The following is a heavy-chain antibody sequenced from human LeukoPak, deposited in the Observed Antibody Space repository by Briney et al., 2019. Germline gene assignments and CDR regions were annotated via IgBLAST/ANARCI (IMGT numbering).Heavy chain of an antibody. D-gene: IGHD2-21*02. Sequence: PGGSLRLSCAASGFTLSSYTMNWVRQAPGKGLEWVSYISRGSSTIYYADSVKGRFTISRDNAKNSLYLQMNSLRDEDTAVYYCARECGGDCYNWFDPWGQGTLVIVSS. V-gene: IGHV3-48*02. CDR1: GFTLSSYT. J-gene: IGHJ5*02. CDR3: ARECGGDCYNWFDP. CDR2: ISRGSSTI.